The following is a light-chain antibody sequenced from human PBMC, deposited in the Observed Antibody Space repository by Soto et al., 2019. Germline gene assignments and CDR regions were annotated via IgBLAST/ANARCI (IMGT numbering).Light chain of an antibody. V-gene: IGKV1-5*03. J-gene: IGKJ1*01. CDR3: QQYYNRES. CDR1: QRINPW. CDR2: KTS. Sequence: DIQMTQSPSTVSASVGDRVTITCRASQRINPWLAWHQQKPGKAPKVLIYKTSDLENGVPSRFSGSGSGTEYTLTITNLQPDDFVTYYCQQYYNRESFGQGTKVEV.